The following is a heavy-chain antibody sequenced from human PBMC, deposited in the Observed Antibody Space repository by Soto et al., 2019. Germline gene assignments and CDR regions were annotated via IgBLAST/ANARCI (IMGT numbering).Heavy chain of an antibody. J-gene: IGHJ4*02. CDR2: VHYSGVT. CDR1: GGSVNGYY. Sequence: SETLSLTCTVSGGSVNGYYCSWIRQPPWKGLESIGYVHYSGVTHYNPSLQSRVTMSIDTSNNRFSLRLNSVTAPDTAVYYCARARAEYCDDRGQGKRYLDSWGQGALVTFYS. CDR3: ARARAEYCDDRGQGKRYLDS. V-gene: IGHV4-59*02. D-gene: IGHD2-21*01.